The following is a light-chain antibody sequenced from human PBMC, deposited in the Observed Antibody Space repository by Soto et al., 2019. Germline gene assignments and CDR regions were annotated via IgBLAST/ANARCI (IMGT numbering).Light chain of an antibody. CDR3: ATWDDSLDGVV. CDR1: SSHIGSNS. J-gene: IGLJ2*01. V-gene: IGLV1-44*01. CDR2: NNN. Sequence: QTVVTQPPSASGTPGQRVTISCSGTSSHIGSNSVNWYQQLPGTSPKLLIFNNNQRPSGVPDRFSGSKSGTSASLGISGLQSEDEADYYCATWDDSLDGVVFGGGTKLTVL.